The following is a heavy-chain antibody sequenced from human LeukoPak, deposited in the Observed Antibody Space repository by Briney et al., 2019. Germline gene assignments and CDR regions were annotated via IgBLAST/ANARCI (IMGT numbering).Heavy chain of an antibody. D-gene: IGHD3-3*01. V-gene: IGHV1-8*01. Sequence: ASVKVSCKASGYTFTKNNINWVRQATGQGLEWMGWVNPNNGNTVYAQKFQGRVAFTSDISIDTVYMELSSLRSEDTAVYYCATVLPVLRFLEWSPGRFDPWGQGTLVTVSS. CDR2: VNPNNGNT. J-gene: IGHJ5*02. CDR3: ATVLPVLRFLEWSPGRFDP. CDR1: GYTFTKNN.